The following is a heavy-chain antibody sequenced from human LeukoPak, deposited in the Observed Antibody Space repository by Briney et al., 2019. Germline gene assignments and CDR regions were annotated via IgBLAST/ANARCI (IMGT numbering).Heavy chain of an antibody. J-gene: IGHJ3*02. CDR3: GNGGHFLSGLGSFKAFEN. Sequence: SGGSLRLSCAASGFTFSSYWMHWVRQAPGKGLVWVSRINSDGSSTSYADSVKGRFTISRDNAKNTLYLQMNSLRAEDTAVYYCGNGGHFLSGLGSFKAFENLGQGTMVAVSS. D-gene: IGHD3-3*02. CDR1: GFTFSSYW. CDR2: INSDGSST. V-gene: IGHV3-74*01.